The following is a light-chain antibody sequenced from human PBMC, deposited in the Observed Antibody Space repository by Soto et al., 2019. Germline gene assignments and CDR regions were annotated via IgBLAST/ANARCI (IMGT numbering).Light chain of an antibody. J-gene: IGLJ1*01. Sequence: QSALTQPASVSGSPGQSITISCTGTSSDVGLYNYVSWYRHLPGKAPELIIYDVSNRHSGVSNRFSGSKSANTASLTISGLQAEDEADYYCNSYTSSGTYVFGTGTKLTVL. CDR2: DVS. V-gene: IGLV2-14*03. CDR3: NSYTSSGTYV. CDR1: SSDVGLYNY.